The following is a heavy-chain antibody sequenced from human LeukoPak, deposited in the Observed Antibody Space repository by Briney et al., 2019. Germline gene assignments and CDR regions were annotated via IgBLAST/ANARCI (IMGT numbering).Heavy chain of an antibody. CDR3: AGENSGQWLVQRYFDY. D-gene: IGHD6-19*01. J-gene: IGHJ4*02. CDR1: GYTFTGYY. Sequence: ASVKVSCKASGYTFTGYYMHWVRQAPGQGLEWMGWINPNSGGTNYAQKFQGRVTMTRDTSISTAYMELSRLRSDDTAVYYCAGENSGQWLVQRYFDYWGQGTLVTVSS. V-gene: IGHV1-2*02. CDR2: INPNSGGT.